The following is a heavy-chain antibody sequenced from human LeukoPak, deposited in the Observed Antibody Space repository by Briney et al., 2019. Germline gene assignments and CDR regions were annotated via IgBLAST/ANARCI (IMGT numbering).Heavy chain of an antibody. V-gene: IGHV4-39*01. CDR3: ASLLRFSGNVDY. CDR1: GGSISSSNW. CDR2: IYYSGST. D-gene: IGHD3-3*01. Sequence: SETLSLTCAVSGGSISSSNWWSWVRQPPGKGLEWIGSIYYSGSTYYNPSLKSRVTISVDTSKSQFSLKLSSVTAADTAVYYCASLLRFSGNVDYWGQGTLVTVSS. J-gene: IGHJ4*02.